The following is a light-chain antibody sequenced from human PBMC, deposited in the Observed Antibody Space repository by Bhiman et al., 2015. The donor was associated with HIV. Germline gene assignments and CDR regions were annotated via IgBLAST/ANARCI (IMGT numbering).Light chain of an antibody. CDR1: SSNIGAGYD. Sequence: VLTQPPSVSGAPGQRVTISCTGSSSNIGAGYDVHWYQQLPGTAPQLLIYGNTNRPSGVPARFSGSKSGNTASLTVSGLQDEDEADYYCSSYGGTTNWGAFGGGTKLTVL. J-gene: IGLJ2*01. CDR3: SSYGGTTNWGA. CDR2: GNT. V-gene: IGLV1-40*01.